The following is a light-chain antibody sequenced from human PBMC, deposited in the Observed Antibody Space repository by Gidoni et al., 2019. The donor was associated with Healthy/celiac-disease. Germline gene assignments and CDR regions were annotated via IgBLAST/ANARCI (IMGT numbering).Light chain of an antibody. Sequence: DIVLTQSPATLSLSPGESATLSCRASQSVSSYLAWYQQKPGQAPRLLIYDASNRATGIPARFSGSGSGTDFTLTISSLEPEDFAVYYCQQRSNWGYTFGQGTKLEIK. CDR3: QQRSNWGYT. J-gene: IGKJ2*01. CDR1: QSVSSY. CDR2: DAS. V-gene: IGKV3-11*01.